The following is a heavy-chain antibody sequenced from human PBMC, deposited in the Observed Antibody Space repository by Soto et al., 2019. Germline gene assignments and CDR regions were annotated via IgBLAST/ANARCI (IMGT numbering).Heavy chain of an antibody. J-gene: IGHJ3*02. Sequence: SVKVCCKASGGTFSSYAISWVRQAPGQGLEWMGGIIPIFGTANYAQKFQGRVTITADESTSTAYMELSSLRSEDTAVYYCARDIYYYDSSGYYGSSAFDIWGQ. CDR2: IIPIFGTA. CDR1: GGTFSSYA. CDR3: ARDIYYYDSSGYYGSSAFDI. D-gene: IGHD3-22*01. V-gene: IGHV1-69*13.